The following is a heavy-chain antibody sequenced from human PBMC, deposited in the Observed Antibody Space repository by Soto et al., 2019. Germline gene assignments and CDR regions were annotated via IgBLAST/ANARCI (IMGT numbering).Heavy chain of an antibody. CDR3: ARALYSSTWSYYYYGMDV. CDR2: FIPVFDST. Sequence: QVQRVQSGAEVKKPGSSVTVSCKASGGTFSNYAINWVRQAPGQGLEWLGGFIPVFDSTRYAQKFLGRVTITADESTSTAYMELSSLRSEDTAVYYCARALYSSTWSYYYYGMDVWGQGTTVTVSS. J-gene: IGHJ6*02. D-gene: IGHD6-13*01. V-gene: IGHV1-69*01. CDR1: GGTFSNYA.